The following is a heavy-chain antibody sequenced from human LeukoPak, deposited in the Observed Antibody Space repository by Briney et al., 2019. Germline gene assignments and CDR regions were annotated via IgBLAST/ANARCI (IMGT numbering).Heavy chain of an antibody. D-gene: IGHD3-10*01. Sequence: GGSLRLSCAASGFSFSNYGMHWVRQAPGKGLEWVALLVYDGFYKYYTDSVKGRFTISRDDSTNTLYLQLTSLRVEDTAVYYCAKDLISTVRGSPMDVWGRGTTVTVS. CDR2: LVYDGFYK. CDR1: GFSFSNYG. V-gene: IGHV3-30*02. CDR3: AKDLISTVRGSPMDV. J-gene: IGHJ6*02.